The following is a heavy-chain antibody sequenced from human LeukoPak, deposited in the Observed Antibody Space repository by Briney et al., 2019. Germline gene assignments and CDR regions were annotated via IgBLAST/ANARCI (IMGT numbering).Heavy chain of an antibody. CDR3: ARDYYDSSGTHE. J-gene: IGHJ4*02. D-gene: IGHD3-22*01. CDR1: GGTFSSYA. Sequence: AASVKVSCKASGGTFSSYAISWVRQAPGQGLEWMGRIIPILGTANYAQKFQGRVTITTDESTSTAYMELSSLRSEDTAVYYCARDYYDSSGTHEWGQGTLVTVSS. CDR2: IIPILGTA. V-gene: IGHV1-69*11.